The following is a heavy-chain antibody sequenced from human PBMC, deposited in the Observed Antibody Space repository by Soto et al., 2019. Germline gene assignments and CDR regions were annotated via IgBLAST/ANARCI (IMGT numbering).Heavy chain of an antibody. CDR1: GYTFTSYG. V-gene: IGHV1-18*01. J-gene: IGHJ4*02. Sequence: ASVKVSCKASGYTFTSYGISWVRQAPGQGLEWMGWISAYNGNTNYAQKLQGRVTMTTDTSTSTAYMELRSLRSDDTAVYYCARDDRFTLYSSSSFDYWGQGTLVTVSS. CDR2: ISAYNGNT. CDR3: ARDDRFTLYSSSSFDY. D-gene: IGHD6-6*01.